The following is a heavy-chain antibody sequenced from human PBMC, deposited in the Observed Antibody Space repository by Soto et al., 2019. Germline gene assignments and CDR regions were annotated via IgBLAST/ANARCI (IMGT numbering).Heavy chain of an antibody. Sequence: GGSLRLSCAASGFTFSSYAMSWVRQAPGKGLEWVSAISGSGGSTYYADSVKGRFTISRDNSKNTLYLQMNSLRAEDTAVYYCATGFVGFGELLPISNWGQGTLVTVSS. CDR2: ISGSGGST. V-gene: IGHV3-23*01. D-gene: IGHD3-10*01. J-gene: IGHJ4*02. CDR1: GFTFSSYA. CDR3: ATGFVGFGELLPISN.